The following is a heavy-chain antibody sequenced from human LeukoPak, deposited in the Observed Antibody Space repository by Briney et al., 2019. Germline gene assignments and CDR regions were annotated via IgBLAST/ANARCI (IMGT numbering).Heavy chain of an antibody. CDR2: IHRSGST. V-gene: IGHV4-61*02. D-gene: IGHD3-3*01. J-gene: IGHJ4*02. CDR1: GGSISSGSYY. Sequence: SETLSLTCTVSGGSISSGSYYWSWIRQPAGKGLEWIGRIHRSGSTAYNPSVKSRVTISVDTPKNQFSLKLSSVTAADTAVYYCARGVRRITIFGVPKGFDYWGQGTLVTVSS. CDR3: ARGVRRITIFGVPKGFDY.